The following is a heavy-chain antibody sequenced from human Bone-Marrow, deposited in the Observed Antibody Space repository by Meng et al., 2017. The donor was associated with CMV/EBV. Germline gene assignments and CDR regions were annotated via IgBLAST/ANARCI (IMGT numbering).Heavy chain of an antibody. CDR3: ARALAVAGTYYYYGMDV. CDR2: ISSNGGST. J-gene: IGHJ6*01. Sequence: GESLKISCAASGFTFSSYAMHWVRQAPGKGLEYVSAISSNGGSTYYADSVKGRFTISRDNSKNTLYLQMGSLRAEDMAVYYCARALAVAGTYYYYGMDVWGPGHTVTGAS. D-gene: IGHD6-19*01. V-gene: IGHV3-64*02. CDR1: GFTFSSYA.